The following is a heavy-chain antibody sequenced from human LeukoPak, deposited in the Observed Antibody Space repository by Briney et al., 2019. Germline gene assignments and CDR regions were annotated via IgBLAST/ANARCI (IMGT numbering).Heavy chain of an antibody. CDR1: GFTFSSYA. J-gene: IGHJ5*02. CDR2: ISYDGSNK. V-gene: IGHV3-30-3*01. D-gene: IGHD6-13*01. Sequence: QPGRSLRLSCAASGFTFSSYAMHWVRQAPGKGLEWVAVISYDGSNKYYADSVKGRFTISRDNSKNTLYLQMNSLRAEDTAVYYCARGRQGLRQLVQSLLWFDPWGQGTLVTVSS. CDR3: ARGRQGLRQLVQSLLWFDP.